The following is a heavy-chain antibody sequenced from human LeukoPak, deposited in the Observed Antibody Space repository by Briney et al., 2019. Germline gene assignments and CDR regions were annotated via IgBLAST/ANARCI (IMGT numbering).Heavy chain of an antibody. CDR2: ISAYNGNT. Sequence: GASVKVSCKASGGTFSSYAISWVRQAPGQGLEWMGWISAYNGNTNYAQKLQGRVTMTTDTSTSTAYMELRSLRSDDTAVYYCARDGVAAAGLVYYFDYWGQGTLVTVSS. J-gene: IGHJ4*02. CDR3: ARDGVAAAGLVYYFDY. V-gene: IGHV1-18*01. CDR1: GGTFSSYA. D-gene: IGHD6-13*01.